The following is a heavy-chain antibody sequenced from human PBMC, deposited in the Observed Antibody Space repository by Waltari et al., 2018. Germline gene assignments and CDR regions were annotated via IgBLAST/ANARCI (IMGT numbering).Heavy chain of an antibody. CDR1: GFTFSSYA. CDR2: ISYDGSNK. V-gene: IGHV3-30-3*01. Sequence: QVQLVESRGGVVQPGRSLRLSCAASGFTFSSYAMPWVRQAPGKGLEWVAVISYDGSNKYYADSVKGRFTISRDNSKNTLYLQMNSLRAEDTAVYYCARVRPQYQLLYWFDPWGQGTLVTVSS. CDR3: ARVRPQYQLLYWFDP. D-gene: IGHD2-2*01. J-gene: IGHJ5*02.